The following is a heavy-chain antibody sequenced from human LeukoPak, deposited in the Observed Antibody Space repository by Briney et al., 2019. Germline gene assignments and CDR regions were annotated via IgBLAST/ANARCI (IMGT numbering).Heavy chain of an antibody. Sequence: PGGSLRLSCAASGFTFSTYGMHWVRRAPGKGLEWVTFIRNDGSTKYYADSVKGRFTISRDNSKNTLYLEMNSLGHEDTALYFCARVHTWIQLWSGDWGQGTMVTVSS. CDR3: ARVHTWIQLWSGD. CDR1: GFTFSTYG. CDR2: IRNDGSTK. V-gene: IGHV3-30*02. D-gene: IGHD5-18*01. J-gene: IGHJ4*02.